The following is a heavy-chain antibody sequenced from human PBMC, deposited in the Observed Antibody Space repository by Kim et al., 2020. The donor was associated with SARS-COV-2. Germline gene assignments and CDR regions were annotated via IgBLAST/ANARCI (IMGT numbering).Heavy chain of an antibody. Sequence: GGSLRLSCAASGFTFSSYAMHWVRQAPGKGLEWVAVISYDGSNKYYADSVKGRFTISRDNSKNTLYLQMNSLRAEDTAVYYCARGSILTGYYMDYWGQVT. D-gene: IGHD3-9*01. V-gene: IGHV3-30-3*01. CDR3: ARGSILTGYYMDY. J-gene: IGHJ4*02. CDR1: GFTFSSYA. CDR2: ISYDGSNK.